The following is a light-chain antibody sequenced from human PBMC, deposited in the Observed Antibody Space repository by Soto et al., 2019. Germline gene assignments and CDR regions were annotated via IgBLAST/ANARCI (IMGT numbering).Light chain of an antibody. V-gene: IGKV3-15*01. CDR2: GAS. CDR3: QQYNTWLWT. CDR1: QSVNAN. J-gene: IGKJ1*01. Sequence: EVVMTQSPATLSVSPGERATLSCRASQSVNANLAWYQQKPGQAPRFLIHGASNRATGIPARFSGSGFGTEFILTISRLQSEDFAVYYCQQYNTWLWTFGQGTKVEI.